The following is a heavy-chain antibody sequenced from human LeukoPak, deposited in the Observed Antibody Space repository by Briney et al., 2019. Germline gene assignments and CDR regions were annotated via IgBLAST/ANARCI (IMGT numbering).Heavy chain of an antibody. CDR1: GLTFSSYA. V-gene: IGHV3-23*01. Sequence: PGGSLRLSCAASGLTFSSYAMNWVRQAPGKGLEWVSAITNSGGSTYYVDSVKGRFTISRDNSKNTLYLQMNTLRAEDTAVYYCAKGGIVVDYYYMDVWGKGTTVSVSS. CDR2: ITNSGGST. CDR3: AKGGIVVDYYYMDV. J-gene: IGHJ6*03. D-gene: IGHD2-21*01.